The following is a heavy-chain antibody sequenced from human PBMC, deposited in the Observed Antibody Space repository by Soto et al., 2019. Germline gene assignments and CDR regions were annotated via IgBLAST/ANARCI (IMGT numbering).Heavy chain of an antibody. J-gene: IGHJ3*01. V-gene: IGHV3-30*03. CDR2: ISHDGRET. D-gene: IGHD3-22*01. CDR3: VRDQDRSPPRAFDL. Sequence: PGGSLRLSCAASGFTFSDYAMHWVRQAPGKGLEWVAVISHDGRETHYADSVRGRFTISKDNSKNMLYLQMNSLRVEDTAVYYCVRDQDRSPPRAFDLWGQGTMVTVSS. CDR1: GFTFSDYA.